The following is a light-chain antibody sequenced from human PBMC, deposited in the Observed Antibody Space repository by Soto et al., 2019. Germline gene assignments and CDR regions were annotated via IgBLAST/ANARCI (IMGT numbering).Light chain of an antibody. CDR2: EVS. V-gene: IGLV2-14*01. J-gene: IGLJ1*01. CDR3: SSYTSSSTPYV. CDR1: SSDVGGYNY. Sequence: QSALTQPASVSGSPGQSITISCTGTSSDVGGYNYVSWYQQHPGKAPKLMIYEVSNRPSGVSNRFSGSKSGNTASLTISGLQAEDEADYYCSSYTSSSTPYVFGKGTKVTVL.